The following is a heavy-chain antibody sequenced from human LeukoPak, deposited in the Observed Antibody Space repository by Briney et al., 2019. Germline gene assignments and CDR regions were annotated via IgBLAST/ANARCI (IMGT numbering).Heavy chain of an antibody. CDR2: IRYDGSNK. CDR1: GFTFSSYG. CDR3: ARTQWGPRYFDY. V-gene: IGHV3-30*02. J-gene: IGHJ4*02. Sequence: PGGSLRLSCAASGFTFSSYGMHWVRQAPGKGLEWVAFIRYDGSNKYYADSVKGRFTISRDNSKNTLYLQMNSLRAEDTAVYYCARTQWGPRYFDYWGQGTLVTVSS. D-gene: IGHD1-26*01.